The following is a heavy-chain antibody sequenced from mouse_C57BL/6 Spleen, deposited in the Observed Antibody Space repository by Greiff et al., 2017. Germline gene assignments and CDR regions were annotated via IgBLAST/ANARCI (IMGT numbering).Heavy chain of an antibody. D-gene: IGHD2-1*01. CDR2: INPNNGGT. V-gene: IGHV1-18*01. J-gene: IGHJ4*01. CDR1: GYTFTDYN. CDR3: ARTHDGNYAMDY. Sequence: VQLQQSGPELVKPGASVKIPCKASGYTFTDYNMDWVKQSHGQSLEWIGDINPNNGGTIYNQKFKGKATLTVDKSSSTAYMELRSLTSEDTADYYCARTHDGNYAMDYWGQGTSVTVSS.